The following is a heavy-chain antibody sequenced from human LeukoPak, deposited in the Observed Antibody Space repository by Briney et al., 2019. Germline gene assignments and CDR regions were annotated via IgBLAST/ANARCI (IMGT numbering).Heavy chain of an antibody. V-gene: IGHV3-11*04. CDR3: ARETRWLQLPDWFDP. CDR1: GFTFSDYY. Sequence: PGGSLRLSCAASGFTFSDYYMSLIRQAPGKGLEWVSYISSSGSTIYYADSVKGRFNISRDNAKNSLYLQMNSLRAEDTAVYYCARETRWLQLPDWFDPWGQGTLVTVSS. J-gene: IGHJ5*02. CDR2: ISSSGSTI. D-gene: IGHD5-24*01.